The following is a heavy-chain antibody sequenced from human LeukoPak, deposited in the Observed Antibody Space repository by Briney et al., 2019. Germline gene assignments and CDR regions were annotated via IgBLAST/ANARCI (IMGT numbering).Heavy chain of an antibody. CDR3: ARRLGRSFDY. CDR2: INIGNGNT. V-gene: IGHV1-3*04. CDR1: GYTFINHA. D-gene: IGHD2-21*01. J-gene: IGHJ4*02. Sequence: ASVKVSCKASGYTFINHAIHWVRQAPGQRLKWMGWINIGNGNTKYSQNFQGRITITRDTSATTAYMDLSSLRSEDTAMCYCARRLGRSFDYWGQGTLVTVSS.